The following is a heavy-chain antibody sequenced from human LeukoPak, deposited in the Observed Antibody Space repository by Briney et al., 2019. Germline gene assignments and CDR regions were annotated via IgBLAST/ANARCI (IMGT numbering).Heavy chain of an antibody. Sequence: GGSLRLSCAASGFTFSSYGMHWVRQAPGKGLEWVAVISYDGSNKYYADSVKGRFTISRDNSKNTLYLQMNSLRAENTAVYYCANLCFLEWLSKPYYYYMDVWGKGTTVTVSS. D-gene: IGHD3/OR15-3a*01. CDR2: ISYDGSNK. CDR3: ANLCFLEWLSKPYYYYMDV. CDR1: GFTFSSYG. V-gene: IGHV3-30*18. J-gene: IGHJ6*03.